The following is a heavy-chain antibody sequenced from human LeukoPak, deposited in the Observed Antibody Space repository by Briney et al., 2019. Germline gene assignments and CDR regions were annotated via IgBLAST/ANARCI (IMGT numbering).Heavy chain of an antibody. V-gene: IGHV2-5*01. CDR1: GFSLSTGGVG. Sequence: ESGPTLVKPTHTLTLTCTFSGFSLSTGGVGVGWIRQPPGKALEWLALIYWNDDKRYSPSLKSRLTITKDTSKNQVVLTMTNMDPVDTATYYCAREYFDWLSFDYWGQGTLVTVSS. CDR2: IYWNDDK. CDR3: AREYFDWLSFDY. J-gene: IGHJ4*02. D-gene: IGHD3-9*01.